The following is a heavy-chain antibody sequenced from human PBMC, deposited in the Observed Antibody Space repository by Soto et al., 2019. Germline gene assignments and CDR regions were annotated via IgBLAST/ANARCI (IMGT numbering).Heavy chain of an antibody. CDR1: GYTFTSYY. Sequence: GASVKVSCKASGYTFTSYYMHWVRQAPGQGLEWMGIINPSGGSTSYAQKFQGRVTMTRDTSTSTVYMELSSLRSGDTAVYYCARGIVVVVAATHDYYYGMDVWGQGTTVTVSS. CDR2: INPSGGST. V-gene: IGHV1-46*01. D-gene: IGHD2-15*01. CDR3: ARGIVVVVAATHDYYYGMDV. J-gene: IGHJ6*02.